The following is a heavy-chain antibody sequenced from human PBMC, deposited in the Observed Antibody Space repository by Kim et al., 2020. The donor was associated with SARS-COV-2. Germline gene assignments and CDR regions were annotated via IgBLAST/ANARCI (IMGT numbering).Heavy chain of an antibody. V-gene: IGHV3-23*01. CDR3: ARDLKWWYH. D-gene: IGHD2-15*01. J-gene: IGHJ4*02. Sequence: GGSLRLSCVASGFTFTEYGMTWVRQAPGKGLQWVSSIGGSGTRTYYADSVKGRFTISRDNSKNTVYLQMDSLSPGDMAVYYCARDLKWWYHWGQGTLVTVSS. CDR1: GFTFTEYG. CDR2: IGGSGTRT.